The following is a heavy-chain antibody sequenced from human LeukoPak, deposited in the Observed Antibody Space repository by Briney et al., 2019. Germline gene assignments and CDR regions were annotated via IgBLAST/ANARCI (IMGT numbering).Heavy chain of an antibody. CDR1: GYTFTGYF. CDR2: INPNSGGT. Sequence: ASVKVSCKAAGYTFTGYFMHWVRQAPGQGLEWMGWINPNSGGTDYAQKFQGRVTMTRDTSISTAYMELSRLRSDDTAVYYCAGLEYSSGYYNTLDYWGQGTLVTVAS. V-gene: IGHV1-2*02. D-gene: IGHD3-22*01. CDR3: AGLEYSSGYYNTLDY. J-gene: IGHJ4*02.